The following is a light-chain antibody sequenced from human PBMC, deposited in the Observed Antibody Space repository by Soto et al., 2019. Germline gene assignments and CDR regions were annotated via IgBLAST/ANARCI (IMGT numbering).Light chain of an antibody. V-gene: IGLV1-40*01. CDR2: GNS. Sequence: QSVLTQPPSVSGAPGQRVTISCTVSSSNIGADYDVHWYQQVPGTAPKLLIYGNSHRPSGVPDRFSGSKSGTSASLAITGLQAEDEADYYCQSYDSSLSAYVVFGGGTKLTVL. J-gene: IGLJ2*01. CDR3: QSYDSSLSAYVV. CDR1: SSNIGADYD.